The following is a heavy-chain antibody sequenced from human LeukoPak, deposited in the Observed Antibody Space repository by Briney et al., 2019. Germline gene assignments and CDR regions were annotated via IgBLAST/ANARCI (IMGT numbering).Heavy chain of an antibody. J-gene: IGHJ4*02. D-gene: IGHD3-22*01. CDR2: ISNSGSTI. CDR1: GFTFSDFY. Sequence: GGSLRLSCAASGFTFSDFYMTWIRQAPRKGLEWVSYISNSGSTIYYADSVKGRFTISRDNAKNSLYLQMNSLRAEDTAVYYCARSADSSGYFREITLYYFDYWGQGTLVTVSS. V-gene: IGHV3-11*01. CDR3: ARSADSSGYFREITLYYFDY.